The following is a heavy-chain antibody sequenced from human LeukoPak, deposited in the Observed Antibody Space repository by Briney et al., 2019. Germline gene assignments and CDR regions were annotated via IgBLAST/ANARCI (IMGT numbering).Heavy chain of an antibody. V-gene: IGHV3-9*01. J-gene: IGHJ4*02. Sequence: GGSLRLSCAASGFTFDGYAMHWVRQAPGKGLEWVSGISWNSGSIGYADSVKGRFTISRDNAKNSLYLQMNSLRAEDTALYYCVLPERSGSYFDYWGQGTLVTVSS. CDR1: GFTFDGYA. CDR2: ISWNSGSI. D-gene: IGHD1-26*01. CDR3: VLPERSGSYFDY.